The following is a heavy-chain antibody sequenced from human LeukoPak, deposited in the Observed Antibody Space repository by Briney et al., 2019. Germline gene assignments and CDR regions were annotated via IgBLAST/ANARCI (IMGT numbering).Heavy chain of an antibody. CDR3: SRARGAEAIDF. D-gene: IGHD6-25*01. CDR2: INHSGST. Sequence: SETLSLTCTVSGGSISSYYWSWIRQLAGKGLEWIGEINHSGSTNYNPSLKSRLIISVDTSKNQFSLKVTSVTAADTAVYYCSRARGAEAIDFWGHGTLVTVSS. J-gene: IGHJ4*01. V-gene: IGHV4-34*01. CDR1: GGSISSYY.